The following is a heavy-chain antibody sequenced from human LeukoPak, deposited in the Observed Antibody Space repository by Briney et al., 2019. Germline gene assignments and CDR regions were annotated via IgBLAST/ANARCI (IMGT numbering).Heavy chain of an antibody. Sequence: GGSLRLSCVASGFTFSGYWMHWVRQAPGMGLVWVSRLNSDGTTINYADSVKGRFTISRDNAKSSVYLQMNTLRAEDTAVYYCATSADSSGNDWGQGTLVTVSS. CDR2: LNSDGTTI. D-gene: IGHD3-22*01. CDR1: GFTFSGYW. V-gene: IGHV3-74*01. CDR3: ATSADSSGND. J-gene: IGHJ4*02.